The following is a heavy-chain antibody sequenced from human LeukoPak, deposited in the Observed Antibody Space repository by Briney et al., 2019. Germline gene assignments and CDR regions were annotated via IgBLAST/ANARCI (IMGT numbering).Heavy chain of an antibody. CDR1: GYTFTTYG. D-gene: IGHD1-26*01. CDR3: ASADLDRWELLTHAFDI. V-gene: IGHV1-18*01. Sequence: ASVKVSCKASGYTFTTYGINWVRQAPGQGLEWMGWINVYNGHTNSAQRLQGRVTMATDTSTSTAYMELRSLRSDDTAVYFCASADLDRWELLTHAFDIWGQGTMVTVSS. CDR2: INVYNGHT. J-gene: IGHJ3*02.